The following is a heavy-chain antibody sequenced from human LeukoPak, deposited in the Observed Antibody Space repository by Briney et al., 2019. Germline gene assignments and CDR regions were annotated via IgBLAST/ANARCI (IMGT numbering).Heavy chain of an antibody. D-gene: IGHD2-15*01. Sequence: GASVKVSCKASGYTFTGYYMHWVRQAPGQGLEWMGWINPNSGGTNYAQRFQGRVTMTRDTSISTAYMELSRLRSDDTAVYYCARERTLTSCYDYWGQGTLVTVSS. V-gene: IGHV1-2*02. CDR3: ARERTLTSCYDY. CDR1: GYTFTGYY. CDR2: INPNSGGT. J-gene: IGHJ4*02.